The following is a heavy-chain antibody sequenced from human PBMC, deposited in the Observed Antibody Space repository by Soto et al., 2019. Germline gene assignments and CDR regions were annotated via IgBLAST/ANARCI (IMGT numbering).Heavy chain of an antibody. CDR3: AKYPLPAYYDILTGYYVDY. V-gene: IGHV3-23*01. CDR2: ISGSGGST. CDR1: VFTFISYA. J-gene: IGHJ4*02. D-gene: IGHD3-9*01. Sequence: GWSLRLSCASSVFTFISYAMSWVRQAPGKGLEWVSAISGSGGSTYYADSVKGRFTISRDNSKNTLYLQMNSLRAEDTAVYYRAKYPLPAYYDILTGYYVDYWGQGTLVTVSS.